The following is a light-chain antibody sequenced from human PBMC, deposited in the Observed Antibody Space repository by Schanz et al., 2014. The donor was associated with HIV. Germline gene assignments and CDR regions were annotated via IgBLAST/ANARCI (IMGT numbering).Light chain of an antibody. CDR1: QSVSSNF. Sequence: EIVLTQSPGTLSLSPGERATLSCRASQSVSSNFLAWYQQKPGQAPRLVIFGASNRATGIPDRFSGSGSGTDFTLSISRLEPEDFAVYYCQHYVNSPQTFGQGTKVEIK. V-gene: IGKV3-20*01. CDR2: GAS. CDR3: QHYVNSPQT. J-gene: IGKJ1*01.